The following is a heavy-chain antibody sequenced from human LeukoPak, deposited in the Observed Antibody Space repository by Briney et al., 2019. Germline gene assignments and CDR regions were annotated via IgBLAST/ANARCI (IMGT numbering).Heavy chain of an antibody. D-gene: IGHD2-15*01. CDR1: GFTFSSYS. J-gene: IGHJ5*02. CDR2: ISSSSSYI. CDR3: AREDCSGGSCYPIDP. V-gene: IGHV3-21*01. Sequence: GGSLRLSCAASGFTFSSYSMNWVRQAPGKGLEWVSSISSSSSYIYCADSVKGRFTISRDNAKNSLYLQMNSLRAEDTAVYYCAREDCSGGSCYPIDPWGQGTLVTVSS.